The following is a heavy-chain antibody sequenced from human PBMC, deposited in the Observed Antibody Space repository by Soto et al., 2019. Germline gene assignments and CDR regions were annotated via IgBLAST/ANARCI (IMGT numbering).Heavy chain of an antibody. J-gene: IGHJ4*02. D-gene: IGHD3-10*01. CDR2: ISYDGSNT. V-gene: IGHV3-33*01. Sequence: QVQLVESGGDVVQPGRSLRLSCAASGFTFSSYGIHWVRQAPGKGLEWVALISYDGSNTYYADSVKGRFTISRDNSKNTLYLQMNSLRAEDTAVYYWARGYGSGSYVLDYWGQGTLVSVSS. CDR3: ARGYGSGSYVLDY. CDR1: GFTFSSYG.